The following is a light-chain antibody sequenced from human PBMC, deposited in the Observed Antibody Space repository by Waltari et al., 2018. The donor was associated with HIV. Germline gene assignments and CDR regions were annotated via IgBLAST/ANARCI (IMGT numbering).Light chain of an antibody. J-gene: IGLJ1*01. V-gene: IGLV3-19*01. CDR3: NSRDRSGNHL. Sequence: SSDLTQDPDVSVALGQTVRITCQRDSLRDYYASWYQQKPGQAPILVIYGNGDRPSGIPDRFSGSRSGITASLTITGAQAEDEADYYCNSRDRSGNHLFAAGTTVTVL. CDR2: GNG. CDR1: SLRDYY.